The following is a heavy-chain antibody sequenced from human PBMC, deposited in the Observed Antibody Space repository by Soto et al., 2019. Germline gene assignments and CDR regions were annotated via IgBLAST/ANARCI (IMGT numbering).Heavy chain of an antibody. V-gene: IGHV3-23*01. CDR2: ITGSGSGSGINT. D-gene: IGHD6-19*01. J-gene: IGHJ3*01. CDR3: AKSRAVADAFDF. CDR1: GFTFSTYA. Sequence: EVQVLESGGGLVQPGGSLRLSCAASGFTFSTYAMSWVRQAPGKGLGWVSSITGSGSGSGINTYYADSVKGRFTISRDNSKNTLSLQMHSLRVDDTAVYYCAKSRAVADAFDFWGQGTMVTVSS.